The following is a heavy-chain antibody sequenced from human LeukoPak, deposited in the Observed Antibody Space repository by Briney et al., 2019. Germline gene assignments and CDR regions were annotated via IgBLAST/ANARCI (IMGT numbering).Heavy chain of an antibody. CDR1: GFTFRSFV. CDR2: ISYEDGTNK. V-gene: IGHV3-30-3*01. J-gene: IGHJ4*02. D-gene: IGHD6-25*01. CDR3: ARPGYSTGAFDY. Sequence: GRSLRLSCAASGFTFRSFVMHWVRQAPGKGLEWVAAISYEDGTNKYYADSVKGRFTISRDNSKTTLFLQMNSLRAEDTAVYYCARPGYSTGAFDYWGQGTLVTVSS.